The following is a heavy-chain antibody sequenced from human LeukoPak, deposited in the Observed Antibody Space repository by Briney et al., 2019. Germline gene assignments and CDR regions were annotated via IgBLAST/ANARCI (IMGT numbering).Heavy chain of an antibody. CDR1: VFTFSSYW. V-gene: IGHV3-7*01. Sequence: GGSLRLSCAASVFTFSSYWMSWVRQAPGKGLEWVANIKKDGSEKYYVDSVKGRFTISRDNAKKSLYLQMNSLRAEDTAVYYCARHLSGITGYTYGRGIDYWGQGTLLTVSS. CDR2: IKKDGSEK. D-gene: IGHD5-18*01. CDR3: ARHLSGITGYTYGRGIDY. J-gene: IGHJ4*02.